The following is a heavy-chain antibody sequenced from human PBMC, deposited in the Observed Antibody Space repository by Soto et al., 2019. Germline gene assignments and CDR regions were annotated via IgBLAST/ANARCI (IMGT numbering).Heavy chain of an antibody. D-gene: IGHD2-8*01. CDR2: ISDSGGST. J-gene: IGHJ3*02. CDR3: TVDCTNGVCYHDAFDI. Sequence: EVQLLESGGGLVQPGGSLRLSCAASGFTFSSYAMSWVRQAPGKGLEWVSTISDSGGSTYYADSVKGRFTISRDNSKNTLYLQMNSLRAEDTAVYYCTVDCTNGVCYHDAFDIWGQGTMVTVSS. CDR1: GFTFSSYA. V-gene: IGHV3-23*01.